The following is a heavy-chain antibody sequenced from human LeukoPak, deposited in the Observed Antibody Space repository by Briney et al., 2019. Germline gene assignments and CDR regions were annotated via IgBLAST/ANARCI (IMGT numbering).Heavy chain of an antibody. J-gene: IGHJ4*02. Sequence: GGSLRLSCAASGFTFSSYAMSWVRQAPGKGLEWVSAISGSGGSTYYADSVKGRFTISRDNSKNTLYLQMNSLRAEDTAVYYCAKDEYDFWSGYPSPGDWGQGTLVTVSS. CDR3: AKDEYDFWSGYPSPGD. CDR2: ISGSGGST. D-gene: IGHD3-3*01. CDR1: GFTFSSYA. V-gene: IGHV3-23*01.